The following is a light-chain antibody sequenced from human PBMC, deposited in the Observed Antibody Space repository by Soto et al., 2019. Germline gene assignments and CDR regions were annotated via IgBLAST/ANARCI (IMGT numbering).Light chain of an antibody. CDR1: SSDVGGYNY. CDR2: EVS. Sequence: QSALTQPPSASGSPGQSVTISCTGTSSDVGGYNYVSWYQQHPGKAPKLMIYEVSKRPSGVPDRFSGSKSGNTASLTVSGLQAEDEVDYYYSSYAGSNKLGVFGTGTKLTVL. CDR3: SSYAGSNKLGV. J-gene: IGLJ1*01. V-gene: IGLV2-8*01.